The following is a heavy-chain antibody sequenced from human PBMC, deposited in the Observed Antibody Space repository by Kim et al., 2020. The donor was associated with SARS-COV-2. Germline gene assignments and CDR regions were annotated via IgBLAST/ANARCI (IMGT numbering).Heavy chain of an antibody. J-gene: IGHJ4*02. CDR2: IIPIFGTA. CDR3: ATEIGGVVPAAKFDY. CDR1: GGTFSSYA. Sequence: SVKVSCKASGGTFSSYAISWVRQAPGQGLEWMGGIIPIFGTANYAQKFQGRVTITADESTSTAYMELSSLRSEDTAVYYCATEIGGVVPAAKFDYWGQGTLVTVSS. V-gene: IGHV1-69*13. D-gene: IGHD2-2*01.